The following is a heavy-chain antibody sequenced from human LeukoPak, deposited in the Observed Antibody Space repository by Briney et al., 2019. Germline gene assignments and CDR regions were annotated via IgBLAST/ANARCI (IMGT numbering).Heavy chain of an antibody. CDR3: AKEQMMYSSSPFDY. V-gene: IGHV3-30-3*02. D-gene: IGHD6-19*01. J-gene: IGHJ4*02. CDR2: ISYDGSNK. CDR1: GFTFSSYA. Sequence: PGRSLRLSCAASGFTFSSYAMHWVRQAPGKGLEWVAVISYDGSNKYYADSVKGRFTISRDNSKNTLYLQMNSLRAEDTAVYFCAKEQMMYSSSPFDYWGQGTLVTVSA.